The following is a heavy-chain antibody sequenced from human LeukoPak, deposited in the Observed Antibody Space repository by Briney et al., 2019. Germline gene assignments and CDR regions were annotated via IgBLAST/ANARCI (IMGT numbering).Heavy chain of an antibody. Sequence: PGGSLRLPCAASGFSFSSYAMSWVRQAPGKGLNWVSTISGSGSSTYYADSVKGRFTISRDNSKNTLYLQMNSLRAEDTAVYYCAKVYDFWSGYFDYWGQGTLATVSS. CDR2: ISGSGSST. CDR1: GFSFSSYA. D-gene: IGHD3-3*01. J-gene: IGHJ4*02. V-gene: IGHV3-23*01. CDR3: AKVYDFWSGYFDY.